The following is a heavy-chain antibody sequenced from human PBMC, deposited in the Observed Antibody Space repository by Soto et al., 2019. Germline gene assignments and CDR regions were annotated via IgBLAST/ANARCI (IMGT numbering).Heavy chain of an antibody. V-gene: IGHV1-8*01. CDR3: ASDMSTT. CDR2: MNPNSGHT. Sequence: QVQLVQSGAEVKKPGASVKVSCKASGYTFTSHDINWMRQTTGQGLEWMGWMNPNSGHTNYAQKFLGRVNMTRDTSISTAYMEWTNLRSEDTAIYYCASDMSTTWGQGTLVTVSS. CDR1: GYTFTSHD. D-gene: IGHD3-16*01. J-gene: IGHJ4*02.